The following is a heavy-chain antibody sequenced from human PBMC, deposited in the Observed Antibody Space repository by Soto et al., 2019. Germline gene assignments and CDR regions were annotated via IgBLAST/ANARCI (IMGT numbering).Heavy chain of an antibody. CDR1: GYTFTSYY. CDR2: INPSGGST. Sequence: ASVKVSCTASGYTFTSYYMHWVRQAPGQGLEWMGIINPSGGSTSYAQKFQGRVTMTRDTSTSTVYMELSSLRSEDTAVYYCARKGMERPFYPAFDIWGQGTMVTVSS. J-gene: IGHJ3*02. CDR3: ARKGMERPFYPAFDI. D-gene: IGHD1-1*01. V-gene: IGHV1-46*01.